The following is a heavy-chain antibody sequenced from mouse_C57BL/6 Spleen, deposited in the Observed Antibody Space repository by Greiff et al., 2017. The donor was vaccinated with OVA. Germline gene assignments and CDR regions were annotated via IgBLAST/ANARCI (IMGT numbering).Heavy chain of an antibody. V-gene: IGHV1-69*01. CDR2: IDPSDSYT. Sequence: QVQLQQPGAELVMPGASVKLSCKASGYTFTSYWMHWVKQRPGQGLEWIGEIDPSDSYTNYNQKFKGKSTLTVDKSSSTAYMQLSSLTSEDSAVYYCARFYDYDGDYWGQGTTLTVSS. CDR3: ARFYDYDGDY. CDR1: GYTFTSYW. D-gene: IGHD2-4*01. J-gene: IGHJ2*01.